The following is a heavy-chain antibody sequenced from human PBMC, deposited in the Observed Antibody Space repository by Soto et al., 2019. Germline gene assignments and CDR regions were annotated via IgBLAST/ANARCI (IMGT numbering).Heavy chain of an antibody. CDR1: GFTFSDYY. CDR3: ARQKAWTGEWLSLYAPGMDV. J-gene: IGHJ6*02. Sequence: QVQLVESGGGLVKPGGSLRLSCAASGFTFSDYYMSRIRQAPGKGLEWVSYISSSGSIIYYADSVKGRFTISRDNAKNSLYLQMNSLRAEDTAVYYCARQKAWTGEWLSLYAPGMDVWGQGTTVTVSS. CDR2: ISSSGSII. V-gene: IGHV3-11*01. D-gene: IGHD3-22*01.